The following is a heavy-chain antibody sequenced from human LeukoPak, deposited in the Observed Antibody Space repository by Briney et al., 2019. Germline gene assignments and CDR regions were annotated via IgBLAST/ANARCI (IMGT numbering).Heavy chain of an antibody. D-gene: IGHD4-17*01. CDR3: ARGHRMTTVTTTRHFDY. V-gene: IGHV1-8*01. CDR2: MNPNSGNT. CDR1: GYTFTSYD. Sequence: WASVKVSCKASGYTFTSYDINWVRQATGQGLEWMGWMNPNSGNTGYAQKFQGRVTMTRNTSISTAYMELGSLRSEDTAVYYCARGHRMTTVTTTRHFDYWGQGTLVTVSS. J-gene: IGHJ4*02.